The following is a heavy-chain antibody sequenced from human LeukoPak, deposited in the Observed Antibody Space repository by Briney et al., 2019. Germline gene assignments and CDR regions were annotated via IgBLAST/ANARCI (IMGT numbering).Heavy chain of an antibody. J-gene: IGHJ3*02. V-gene: IGHV4-39*01. CDR1: GGSISSSSYY. D-gene: IGHD5-12*01. CDR3: ARHSRSGSGGYENAFDI. CDR2: IYAGGST. Sequence: SETLSLTCTVSGGSISSSSYYWDWIRQSPGKGLEWIRNIYAGGSTYYTPSLKSRLTISVDTSKNQFSLELSSVTAADTAIYFCARHSRSGSGGYENAFDIWGQGTIVSVST.